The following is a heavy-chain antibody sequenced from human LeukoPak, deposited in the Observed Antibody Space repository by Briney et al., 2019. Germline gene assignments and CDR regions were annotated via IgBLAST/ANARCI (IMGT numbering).Heavy chain of an antibody. V-gene: IGHV3-30*02. D-gene: IGHD3-9*01. J-gene: IGHJ6*03. CDR2: IRYDGSNK. Sequence: PGGSLRLSCAASGFTFNDYYMSWIRQAPGKGLEWVAFIRYDGSNKYYADSVKGRFTISRDNSKNTLYLQMNSLRAEDTAVYYCALYFDAPLYYYYYYMDVWGKGTTVTISS. CDR3: ALYFDAPLYYYYYYMDV. CDR1: GFTFNDYY.